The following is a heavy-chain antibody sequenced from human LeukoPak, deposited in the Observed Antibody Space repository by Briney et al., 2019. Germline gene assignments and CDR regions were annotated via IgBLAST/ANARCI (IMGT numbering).Heavy chain of an antibody. CDR3: ARDRGYSTFDI. CDR1: GFTFRNYD. J-gene: IGHJ3*02. D-gene: IGHD5-18*01. CDR2: MDQDGTEK. Sequence: GGSLRLSCAASGFTFRNYDMSWVRQAPGKGLEWVANMDQDGTEKNYVDSVKGRFTISRDNAKNLLYVQMNSLRAEDTAVYYCARDRGYSTFDIWGQGTIVTVSS. V-gene: IGHV3-7*03.